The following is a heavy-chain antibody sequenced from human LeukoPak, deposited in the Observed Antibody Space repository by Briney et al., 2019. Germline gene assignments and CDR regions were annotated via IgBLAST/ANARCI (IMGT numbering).Heavy chain of an antibody. CDR3: ARDNNRLFDC. V-gene: IGHV3-7*01. D-gene: IGHD6-25*01. CDR1: GFTYTSYW. J-gene: IGHJ4*02. CDR2: IKQDGTEI. Sequence: GGALRLSCAASGFTYTSYWLTWVHQAPGKALEWVASIKQDGTEIHYVDSVKGRFTISRDNTKNSLYLQMNSLRAEDTAIYYCARDNNRLFDCWGQGTLVTVSS.